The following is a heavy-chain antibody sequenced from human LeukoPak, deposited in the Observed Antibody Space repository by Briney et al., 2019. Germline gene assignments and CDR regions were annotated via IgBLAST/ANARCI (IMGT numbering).Heavy chain of an antibody. Sequence: SSETLSLTCTVSGGSISSGSYYWSWIRQPAGKGLEWIGRIYTSGSTNYNPSLKSRVTISVDTSKNQFSLKLSSVTAADTAVYYCARDHKTYYGSGRYPADAFDIWGQGTMVTVSS. CDR3: ARDHKTYYGSGRYPADAFDI. J-gene: IGHJ3*02. D-gene: IGHD3-10*01. CDR2: IYTSGST. V-gene: IGHV4-61*02. CDR1: GGSISSGSYY.